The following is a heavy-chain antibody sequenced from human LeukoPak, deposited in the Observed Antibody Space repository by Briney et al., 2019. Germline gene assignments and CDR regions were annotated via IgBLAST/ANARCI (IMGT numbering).Heavy chain of an antibody. Sequence: ASVKVSCKVSGYTLTELSMHWVRQAPGKGLEWMGGFDPEDGETIYAQKFQGRVTMTEDTSTDTAYMELSSLRSEDTAVYYCARSYDSRGYYYFGMDVWGQGTTVTVSS. CDR3: ARSYDSRGYYYFGMDV. CDR2: FDPEDGET. CDR1: GYTLTELS. J-gene: IGHJ6*02. D-gene: IGHD3-22*01. V-gene: IGHV1-24*01.